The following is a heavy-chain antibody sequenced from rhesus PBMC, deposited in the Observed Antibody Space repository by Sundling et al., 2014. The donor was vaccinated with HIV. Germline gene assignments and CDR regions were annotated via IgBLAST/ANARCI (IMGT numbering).Heavy chain of an antibody. V-gene: IGHV3S42*01. CDR3: AKMERLVPDY. CDR2: INSGGGST. Sequence: EVQLVETGGGLVQPGGSLKLSCAASGFTFSSYGMSWVRQAPGKGLEWVSAINSGGGSTYYADSVKGRFTISRDNSKNTLSLQMNSLRTEDTAVYSCAKMERLVPDYWGQGVLVTVSS. J-gene: IGHJ4*01. CDR1: GFTFSSYG. D-gene: IGHD6-31*01.